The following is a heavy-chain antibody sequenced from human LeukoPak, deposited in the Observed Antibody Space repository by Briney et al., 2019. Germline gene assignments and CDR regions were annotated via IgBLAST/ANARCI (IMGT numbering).Heavy chain of an antibody. CDR3: ARGGIVVVPDAIRPLDY. CDR2: IYYSGST. D-gene: IGHD2-2*02. V-gene: IGHV4-39*01. Sequence: PSETLSLTCTVSGGSISSSSYYWGWIRQPPGKGLEWIGSIYYSGSTYYNPSLKSRVSISVDTSKNQLSLKLSSVTAADTAVYYCARGGIVVVPDAIRPLDYWGQGTLVTVSS. J-gene: IGHJ4*02. CDR1: GGSISSSSYY.